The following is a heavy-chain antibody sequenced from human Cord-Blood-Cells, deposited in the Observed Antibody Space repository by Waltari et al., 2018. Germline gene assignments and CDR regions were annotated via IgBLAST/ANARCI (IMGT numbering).Heavy chain of an antibody. CDR2: IYPGDSDT. Sequence: EVQLVQSGAEVKKPGESLKISCKGSGYSFTSYWIGWVRQMPGKGLEWMGIIYPGDSDTRYSPSFQGQVTIAADKSISTAYLQWSSLKASDTAMYYCATPGIAAAGWLGAFDIWGQGTMVTVSS. CDR3: ATPGIAAAGWLGAFDI. D-gene: IGHD6-13*01. J-gene: IGHJ3*02. V-gene: IGHV5-51*01. CDR1: GYSFTSYW.